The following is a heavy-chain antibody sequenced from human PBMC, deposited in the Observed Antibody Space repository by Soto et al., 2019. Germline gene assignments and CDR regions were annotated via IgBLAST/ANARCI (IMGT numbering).Heavy chain of an antibody. CDR3: ARGANHGSSWYFWFDP. CDR2: IIPLFGTT. D-gene: IGHD6-13*01. Sequence: QMQLVQSGAEVRMPGSSVKVSCKASGGTFSTYCINWVRQAPGQGLEWMGGIIPLFGTTNYAQKFKGRVTITADESTSTAYMELSSLRAEDAAVYYCARGANHGSSWYFWFDPWGQGTLVTVSS. CDR1: GGTFSTYC. V-gene: IGHV1-69*01. J-gene: IGHJ5*02.